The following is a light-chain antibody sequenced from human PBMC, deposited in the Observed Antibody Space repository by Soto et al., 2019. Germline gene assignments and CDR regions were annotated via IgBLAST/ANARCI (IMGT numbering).Light chain of an antibody. CDR2: AAS. CDR3: QHRYNWPPFT. CDR1: QNVGIY. Sequence: MTQSPATVSVSPGESATLSCRASQNVGIYLAWYQQKPGQSPRLLIYAASNRATGIPARFSGSGSGTDFTLTISSLEPEDFAVYYCQHRYNWPPFTFGPGTKVDIK. V-gene: IGKV3-11*01. J-gene: IGKJ3*01.